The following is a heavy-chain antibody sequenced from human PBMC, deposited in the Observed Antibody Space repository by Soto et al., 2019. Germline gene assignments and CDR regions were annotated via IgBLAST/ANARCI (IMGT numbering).Heavy chain of an antibody. J-gene: IGHJ4*02. Sequence: XXTLSLPFTVSGGSISSYYWRWIRQPPGKGLEWIGYIYYSGITDYNPSLKSRVTISVDTSKSQFSLKLSYVTAADTAVYYCARGGGVYYFDYWGQGTLVTVSS. CDR1: GGSISSYY. D-gene: IGHD2-8*02. V-gene: IGHV4-59*01. CDR3: ARGGGVYYFDY. CDR2: IYYSGIT.